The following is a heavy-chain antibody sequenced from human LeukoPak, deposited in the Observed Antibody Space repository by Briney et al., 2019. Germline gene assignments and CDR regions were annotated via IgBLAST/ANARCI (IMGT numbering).Heavy chain of an antibody. V-gene: IGHV4-59*01. Sequence: PSETLSLTCTVSDDSISGYYWTWIRQPPRKGLEWIGYIYDSGSTKYNPSLRSRVTISFDTSSKQFSLRLSSVTAADTAVYYCARDRGYSYAFDIWGQGTMVTVSS. J-gene: IGHJ3*02. CDR1: DDSISGYY. CDR2: IYDSGST. CDR3: ARDRGYSYAFDI. D-gene: IGHD5-18*01.